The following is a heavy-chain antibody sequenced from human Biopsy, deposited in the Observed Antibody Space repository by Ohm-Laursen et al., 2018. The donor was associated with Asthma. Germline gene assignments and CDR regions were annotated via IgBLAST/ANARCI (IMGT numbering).Heavy chain of an antibody. CDR2: ISGDAQRT. CDR3: AKDWKSLYVQYFFEY. D-gene: IGHD5/OR15-5a*01. J-gene: IGHJ4*02. CDR1: GFTVSTNG. Sequence: GSLRLSCAASGFTVSTNGMSWARQAPGKGLEWVSGISGDAQRTYYEDSVKGRFTISRDNSKNTIYLQLNSLRAEDTAVYYCAKDWKSLYVQYFFEYWGQGTLVTVSS. V-gene: IGHV3-23*01.